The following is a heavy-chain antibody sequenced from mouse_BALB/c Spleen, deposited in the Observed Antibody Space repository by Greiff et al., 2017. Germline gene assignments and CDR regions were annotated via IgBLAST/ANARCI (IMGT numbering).Heavy chain of an antibody. J-gene: IGHJ2*01. V-gene: IGHV5-17*02. CDR3: AREGVDY. CDR1: GFTFSSFG. CDR2: ISSGSSTI. Sequence: EVKLVESGGGLVQPGGSRKLSCAASGFTFSSFGMHWVRQAPEKGLEWVAYISSGSSTIYYADTVKGRFTISRDNPKNTLFLQMTSLRSEDTAMYYCAREGVDYWGQGTTLTVSS.